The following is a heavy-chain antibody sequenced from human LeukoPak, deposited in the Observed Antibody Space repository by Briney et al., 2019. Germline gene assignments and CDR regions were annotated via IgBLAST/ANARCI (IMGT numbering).Heavy chain of an antibody. J-gene: IGHJ3*02. CDR3: AREADYDSSGYYYSYPAFDI. D-gene: IGHD3-22*01. CDR2: IYYSGST. V-gene: IGHV4-59*01. Sequence: SETLSLTCTVSGGSISSYYWSWIRQPPGKGLEWIGYIYYSGSTNYNPSLKSRVTISVDTSKNQFSLKLSSVTAADTAVYYCAREADYDSSGYYYSYPAFDIWGQGTMVTVSS. CDR1: GGSISSYY.